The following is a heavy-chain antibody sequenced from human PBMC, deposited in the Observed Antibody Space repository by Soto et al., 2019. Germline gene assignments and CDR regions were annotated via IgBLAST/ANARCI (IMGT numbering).Heavy chain of an antibody. Sequence: GGSLRLSCAASGFTFSSYAMHWVRQAPGKGLEWVSAISYGGGTTYYADSVKGRFTISRDNSKNTLYLQMNSLRAEDTAVYYCAKNPGYYYDSTGYHFDYWGQGTLVTVSS. CDR1: GFTFSSYA. J-gene: IGHJ4*02. CDR3: AKNPGYYYDSTGYHFDY. CDR2: ISYGGGTT. V-gene: IGHV3-23*01. D-gene: IGHD3-22*01.